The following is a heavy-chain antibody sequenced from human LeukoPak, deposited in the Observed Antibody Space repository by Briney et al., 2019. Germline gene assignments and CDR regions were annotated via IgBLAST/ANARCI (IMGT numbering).Heavy chain of an antibody. D-gene: IGHD5-18*01. Sequence: SETLSLTCAVPGGSISSGGYSWSWIRQPPGKGLEWIGYIYHSGSTYYNPSLKSRVTISVDRSKNQFSLKLSSVTAADTAVYYCARGYSYGLDYWGQGTLVTVSS. V-gene: IGHV4-30-2*01. CDR2: IYHSGST. CDR3: ARGYSYGLDY. CDR1: GGSISSGGYS. J-gene: IGHJ4*02.